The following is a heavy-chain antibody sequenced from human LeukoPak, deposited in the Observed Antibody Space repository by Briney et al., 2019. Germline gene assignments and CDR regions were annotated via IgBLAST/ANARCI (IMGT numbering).Heavy chain of an antibody. Sequence: SETLSLTCTVSGGSISSYYWSWIRQPPGKGLEWIGYIYYSGSTNYNPSLKSRVTISVDTSKNQFSLKLTSVTAADTAIYYCARPLLDVWGRYSHAFDVWGQGTMVTVSS. CDR3: ARPLLDVWGRYSHAFDV. CDR2: IYYSGST. J-gene: IGHJ3*01. V-gene: IGHV4-59*08. D-gene: IGHD3-16*01. CDR1: GGSISSYY.